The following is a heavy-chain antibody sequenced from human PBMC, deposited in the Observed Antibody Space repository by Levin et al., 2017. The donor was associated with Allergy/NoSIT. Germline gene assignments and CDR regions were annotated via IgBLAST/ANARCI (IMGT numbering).Heavy chain of an antibody. D-gene: IGHD2-2*01. CDR3: ARGGCSSTSCLDN. CDR2: INSDGSNT. Sequence: GESLKISCAASGFTFSNYWMHWVRQAPGKGLVWVSHINSDGSNTNYADSVKGRFTISRDNAKNTLYLQMNSLRDEGTAVYYCARGGCSSTSCLDNWGQGTLVTVSP. J-gene: IGHJ4*02. V-gene: IGHV3-74*01. CDR1: GFTFSNYW.